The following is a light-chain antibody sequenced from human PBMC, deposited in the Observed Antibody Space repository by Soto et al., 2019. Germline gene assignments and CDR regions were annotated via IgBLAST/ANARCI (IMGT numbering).Light chain of an antibody. V-gene: IGKV2-28*01. Sequence: DIVMTQSPLSLPVTPGEPASISCRSSQSLLHSNGYNYLDWYLQKPGQSPQLLIYLGSNRSSGVSDRFSGSGSGTDFTLKISRVEAEDVGVYYCMQALKTFFNFGTGAKVDI. CDR2: LGS. CDR1: QSLLHSNGYNY. J-gene: IGKJ3*01. CDR3: MQALKTFFN.